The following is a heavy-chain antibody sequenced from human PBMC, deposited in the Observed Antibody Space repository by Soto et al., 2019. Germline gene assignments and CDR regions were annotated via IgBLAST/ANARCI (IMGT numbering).Heavy chain of an antibody. V-gene: IGHV1-46*01. J-gene: IGHJ4*02. CDR1: GYTFTSYY. D-gene: IGHD2-2*01. CDR3: AVSSTSTIY. Sequence: QVQLVQSGAEVKKPGASVKVSCKASGYTFTSYYMHWVRQAPGQGLEWMGIINPSGGSTSYAQKFQGRVTMTRDTSTGTVYMELSSLRSEDTAVNYCAVSSTSTIYWGQGTLVTVSS. CDR2: INPSGGST.